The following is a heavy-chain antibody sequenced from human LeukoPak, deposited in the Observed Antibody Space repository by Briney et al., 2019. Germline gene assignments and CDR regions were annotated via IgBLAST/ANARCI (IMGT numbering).Heavy chain of an antibody. D-gene: IGHD3-22*01. CDR2: INYSGST. V-gene: IGHV4-34*01. Sequence: SETLSLTCAVYGGSFSGYYWSWIHQPPGKGLEWIGEINYSGSTNYNPSLKSRVTISVDTSKNQFSLKLSSVTAADTAVYYCARRDYDSSGYYDYYNWFDPWGQGTLVTVSS. CDR3: ARRDYDSSGYYDYYNWFDP. CDR1: GGSFSGYY. J-gene: IGHJ5*02.